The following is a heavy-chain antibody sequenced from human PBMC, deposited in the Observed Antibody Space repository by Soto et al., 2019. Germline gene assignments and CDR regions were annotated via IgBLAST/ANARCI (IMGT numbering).Heavy chain of an antibody. V-gene: IGHV1-24*01. J-gene: IGHJ5*02. Sequence: GASVKVSCKVSGYTLTELSIHWVRQAPGKGLEWMGGFDPEDGETIYAQKFQGRVTMTEDTSTDTAYMELSSLRSEDTAVYYCATYFEVMIVVPAQGGWFDPWGQGTLVTVSS. CDR1: GYTLTELS. CDR3: ATYFEVMIVVPAQGGWFDP. CDR2: FDPEDGET. D-gene: IGHD2-2*01.